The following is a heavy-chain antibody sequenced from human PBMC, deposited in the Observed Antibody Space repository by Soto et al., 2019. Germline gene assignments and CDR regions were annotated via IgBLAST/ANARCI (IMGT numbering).Heavy chain of an antibody. CDR2: TYHRGST. CDR1: GVSISSYF. CDR3: ARIGGYHGPLDY. J-gene: IGHJ4*02. V-gene: IGHV4-59*01. Sequence: PSETLSLTCSVSGVSISSYFWIWIRQAPGRGLEWIGYTYHRGSTNYSPSLKSRVAISLDTSENQFSLKVNSVTAADTAVYYCARIGGYHGPLDYWGQGTPVTVSS. D-gene: IGHD6-25*01.